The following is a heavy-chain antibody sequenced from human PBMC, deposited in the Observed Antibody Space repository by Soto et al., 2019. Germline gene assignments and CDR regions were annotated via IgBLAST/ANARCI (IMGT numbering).Heavy chain of an antibody. CDR2: ISGRGGST. CDR1: GITFSSYA. Sequence: GRSLRLSCAASGITFSSYAMSWVRQAPGKGLEWVSAISGRGGSTYYTDSVKGRFTISRDNSKNTLSLQMNSLTGEDTAVYYCAKGGYTYGLFDYWGQGTLVTVSS. V-gene: IGHV3-23*01. J-gene: IGHJ4*02. D-gene: IGHD5-18*01. CDR3: AKGGYTYGLFDY.